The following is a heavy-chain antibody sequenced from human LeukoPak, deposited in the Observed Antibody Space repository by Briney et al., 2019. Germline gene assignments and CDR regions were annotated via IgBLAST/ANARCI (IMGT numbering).Heavy chain of an antibody. D-gene: IGHD3-22*01. CDR1: GFTFSSYG. J-gene: IGHJ4*02. Sequence: GGSLRLSCAASGFTFSSYGMHWVRQAPGKGLEWVAVIWYDGSNKYYADSVKGRFTISRDNSKNTLYLQMNSLRAEDTAVYYCARGVYYDSSGPIDYYFDYWGQGTLVTVSS. CDR3: ARGVYYDSSGPIDYYFDY. V-gene: IGHV3-33*01. CDR2: IWYDGSNK.